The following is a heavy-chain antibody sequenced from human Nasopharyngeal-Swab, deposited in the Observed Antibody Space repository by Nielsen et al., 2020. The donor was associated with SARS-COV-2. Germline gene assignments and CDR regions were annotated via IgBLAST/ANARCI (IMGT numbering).Heavy chain of an antibody. V-gene: IGHV3-74*01. CDR1: GVIFSKYW. CDR2: VNQDGSRR. CDR3: VKHQGSSSDQ. J-gene: IGHJ4*02. Sequence: GESLKLSCVASGVIFSKYWMHWVRQAPGKGLVWVSRVNQDGSRRDYADSVRGRFTISRDNAKNTLYLQMNSLRVEDTAVYYCVKHQGSSSDQWGQGTLVTVSS.